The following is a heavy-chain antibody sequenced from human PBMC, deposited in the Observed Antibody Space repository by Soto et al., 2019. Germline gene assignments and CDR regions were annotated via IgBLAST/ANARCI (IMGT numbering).Heavy chain of an antibody. J-gene: IGHJ3*02. D-gene: IGHD6-6*01. CDR3: ARPKTKSIAARTDAFDI. Sequence: ASVKVSCKASGGTFSSYTISWVRQAPGQGLEWMGRIIPILGIANYAQKFQGRVTITADKSTSTAYMELSSLRSEDTAVYYCARPKTKSIAARTDAFDIWGQGTMVTVSS. V-gene: IGHV1-69*02. CDR1: GGTFSSYT. CDR2: IIPILGIA.